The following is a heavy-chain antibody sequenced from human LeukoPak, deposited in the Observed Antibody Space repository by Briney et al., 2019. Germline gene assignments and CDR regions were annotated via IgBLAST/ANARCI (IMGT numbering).Heavy chain of an antibody. Sequence: PSETLSLTCTVSGYSISMGYYWGWIRQPPGKGLEWIGSIYHSGSTYYNPSLKSRVSISVDTSKNQISLKLSSVTAADTAVYYCARDSGTTGEVKFDPWGQGSLVTVSS. CDR1: GYSISMGYY. CDR3: ARDSGTTGEVKFDP. V-gene: IGHV4-38-2*02. D-gene: IGHD3-10*01. CDR2: IYHSGST. J-gene: IGHJ5*02.